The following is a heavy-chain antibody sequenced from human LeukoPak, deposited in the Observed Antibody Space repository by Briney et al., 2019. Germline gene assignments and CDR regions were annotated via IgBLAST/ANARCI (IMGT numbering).Heavy chain of an antibody. Sequence: SGGSLRLSCAASGFTFSSYNMNWVRQAPGKGLEWVSSITSGSSYIYYADSVKGRFTISRDNAKNSLYLQMNSLRAEGTAVYYCARVLLVHDYYYGMDVWGQGTTVTVSS. CDR3: ARVLLVHDYYYGMDV. D-gene: IGHD3-16*01. J-gene: IGHJ6*02. CDR1: GFTFSSYN. V-gene: IGHV3-21*01. CDR2: ITSGSSYI.